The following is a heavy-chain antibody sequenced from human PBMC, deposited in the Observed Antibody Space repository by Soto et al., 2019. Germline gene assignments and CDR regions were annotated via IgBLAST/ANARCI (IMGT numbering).Heavy chain of an antibody. CDR2: IDYYGHT. V-gene: IGHV4-39*01. D-gene: IGHD4-4*01. CDR1: GDSTSNSNYY. CDR3: VRGGKYRLQETYYFDY. J-gene: IGHJ4*02. Sequence: QLQLQESGPGLVKPSETLSLSCSVSGDSTSNSNYYWGWIRQPPGRGLEWVGSIDYYGHTYYNPSVKSRVSVSVDTSKGQFSVRLTSVTAADTAVYYCVRGGKYRLQETYYFDYWGQGALVTVSS.